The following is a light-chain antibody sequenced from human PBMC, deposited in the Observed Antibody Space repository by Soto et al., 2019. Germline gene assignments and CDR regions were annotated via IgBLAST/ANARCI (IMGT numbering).Light chain of an antibody. Sequence: DIQMTQSSSSLSASVGHTVTITCRASQDVRSDLGWYQHKPGKAPKRLIYAASRLQGGVPSRFSGSGSGTEFTLTIGSLQPEDSATYYCLQHDSFPYTFGQGTRLEI. CDR2: AAS. CDR3: LQHDSFPYT. CDR1: QDVRSD. V-gene: IGKV1-17*01. J-gene: IGKJ2*01.